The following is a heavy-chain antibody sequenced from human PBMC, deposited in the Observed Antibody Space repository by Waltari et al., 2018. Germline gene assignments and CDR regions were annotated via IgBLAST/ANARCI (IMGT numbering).Heavy chain of an antibody. J-gene: IGHJ4*02. V-gene: IGHV3-7*01. CDR2: IKQDGSEK. Sequence: VQLVEAGGGVVEPGGSLRLACAASGFTFGTGGMPWVRKAPGKGLWWVAKIKQDGSEKYYVDSVKGRFTISRDNAKNSLFLQMSSLRAEDTALYYCARAVLGIPETLNYWGQGTLVTVSS. CDR3: ARAVLGIPETLNY. D-gene: IGHD3-16*01. CDR1: GFTFGTGG.